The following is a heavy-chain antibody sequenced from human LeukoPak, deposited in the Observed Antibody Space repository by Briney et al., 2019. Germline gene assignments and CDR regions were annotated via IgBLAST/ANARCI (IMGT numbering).Heavy chain of an antibody. V-gene: IGHV1-8*01. CDR1: GYTFTSYD. D-gene: IGHD4-17*01. CDR3: ARRTTGREDYYYYYMDV. J-gene: IGHJ6*03. CDR2: MNPNSGNT. Sequence: ASVKVSCKASGYTFTSYDINWVRQATGQGLEWMGWMNPNSGNTGYAQKFQGRVTMTRNTSISTAYMELSSLRSEDTAVYYCARRTTGREDYYYYYMDVWGKGTTVTISS.